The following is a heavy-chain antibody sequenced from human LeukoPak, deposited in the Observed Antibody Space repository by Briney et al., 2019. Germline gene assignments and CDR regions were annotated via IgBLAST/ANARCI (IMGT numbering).Heavy chain of an antibody. V-gene: IGHV1-69*13. D-gene: IGHD1-26*01. J-gene: IGHJ4*02. CDR1: GGTFSSYA. CDR3: ARDGRYSGSSGY. CDR2: IIPIFGTA. Sequence: ASVKVSCKASGGTFSSYAISWVRQAPGQGLEWMGGIIPIFGTANYAQKFQGRVTITADESTSTAYMELSSLRSKDTAVYYCARDGRYSGSSGYWGQGTLVTVSS.